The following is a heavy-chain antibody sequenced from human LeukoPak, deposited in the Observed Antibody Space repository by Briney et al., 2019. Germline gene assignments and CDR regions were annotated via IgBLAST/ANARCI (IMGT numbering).Heavy chain of an antibody. Sequence: GESLKISSKGSGSSFTSYWIGWVRPMPGKGVEWKGSIYPGESDTRHSPSFQGRVTISADKSISTAYLQWSSLKASDTAMYYCARRFDYGSGSPWFDPWGQGTLVTVSS. D-gene: IGHD3-10*01. CDR3: ARRFDYGSGSPWFDP. J-gene: IGHJ5*02. CDR1: GSSFTSYW. CDR2: IYPGESDT. V-gene: IGHV5-51*01.